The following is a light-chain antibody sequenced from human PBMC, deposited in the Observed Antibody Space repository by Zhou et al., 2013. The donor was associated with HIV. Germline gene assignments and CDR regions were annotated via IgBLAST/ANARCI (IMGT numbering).Light chain of an antibody. CDR1: QGISNN. J-gene: IGKJ1*01. CDR2: AAS. CDR3: QQYYGYPT. V-gene: IGKV1-8*01. Sequence: AIRLTQSPSSLSASTGDRVTITCRATQGISNNLAWYQQKSGKAPKLLIYAASTLQSGVPSRFNGSGSETDFTLTISCLQSEDFATYYCQQYYGYPTFGQGTKVEIK.